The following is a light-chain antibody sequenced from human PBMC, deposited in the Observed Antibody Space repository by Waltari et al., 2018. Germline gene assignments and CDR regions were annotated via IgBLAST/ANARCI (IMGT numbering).Light chain of an antibody. J-gene: IGKJ2*01. V-gene: IGKV1-39*01. CDR3: QQSYSMPRT. CDR2: AAS. CDR1: QSVDNY. Sequence: DIQMTQSPSSLSASVGDRVAITCRASQSVDNYPNWYRQRPGKAPELLIYAASSLQGGVPSRFTGSGYGTDFTLTISSLQSEDFATYYCQQSYSMPRTFGQGTKLEI.